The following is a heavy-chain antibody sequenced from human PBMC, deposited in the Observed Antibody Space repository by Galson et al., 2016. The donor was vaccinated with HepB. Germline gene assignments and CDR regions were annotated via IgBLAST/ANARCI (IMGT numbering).Heavy chain of an antibody. V-gene: IGHV3-9*01. J-gene: IGHJ6*02. CDR2: ISWNSGSI. D-gene: IGHD3-10*01. Sequence: SLRLSCAASGFTFDDYAMHWVRQAPGKGLEWVSGISWNSGSISYADSVKGRFTISRDNAKNSLYLQMNSLRAEDTALYYCAKDIGDSGGAIGYYYYGMDVWGQGTTVTVSS. CDR3: AKDIGDSGGAIGYYYYGMDV. CDR1: GFTFDDYA.